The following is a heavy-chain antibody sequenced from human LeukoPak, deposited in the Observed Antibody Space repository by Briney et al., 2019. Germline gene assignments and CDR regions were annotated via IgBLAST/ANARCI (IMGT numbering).Heavy chain of an antibody. CDR3: AKDTGPAAGITADY. J-gene: IGHJ4*02. Sequence: GGSLRLSCAASGFTFSSYWMSWVRQAPGKGLEWVANIKQDGSEKYYVDSVKGRFTISRDNAKNTLYLQMNSLRAEDTAIYYCAKDTGPAAGITADYWGQGTLVTVSS. CDR1: GFTFSSYW. V-gene: IGHV3-7*03. CDR2: IKQDGSEK. D-gene: IGHD6-13*01.